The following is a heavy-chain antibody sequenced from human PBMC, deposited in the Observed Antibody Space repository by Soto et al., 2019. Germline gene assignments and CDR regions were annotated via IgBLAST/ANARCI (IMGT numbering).Heavy chain of an antibody. D-gene: IGHD6-6*01. CDR3: AKLVTS. CDR2: ITGSGGST. J-gene: IGHJ5*02. V-gene: IGHV3-23*01. Sequence: TSWVRQAPGKGLEWVSSITGSGGSTYYADSVKGRFTISRDDSKNTLFLQMHSLILEDTAVYYCAKLVTSWGQGTLVTVSA.